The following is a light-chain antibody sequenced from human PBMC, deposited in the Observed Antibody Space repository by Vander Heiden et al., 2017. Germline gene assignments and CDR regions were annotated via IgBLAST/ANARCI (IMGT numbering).Light chain of an antibody. CDR1: QSVSSN. CDR3: QQYNPGLYT. Sequence: EIVMTQSPATLSVSPGERATLSCRASQSVSSNLAWYQQKPGQAPRLLIYGASTRATGIPARFSGSGSGTEFTLTISSLQSEDFAVYYCQQYNPGLYTFGQWTKLXIK. V-gene: IGKV3-15*01. CDR2: GAS. J-gene: IGKJ2*01.